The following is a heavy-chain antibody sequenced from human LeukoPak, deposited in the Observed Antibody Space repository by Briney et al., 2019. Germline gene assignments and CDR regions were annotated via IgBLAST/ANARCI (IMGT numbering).Heavy chain of an antibody. V-gene: IGHV4-30-4*01. J-gene: IGHJ1*01. D-gene: IGHD3-10*01. CDR3: AREDGTIVRGVITGGYFQH. CDR1: GGSISSGDYY. Sequence: SQTLSLTCTVSGGSISSGDYYWSWIRQPPGKGLEWIGCIYYSGNTYYNPSLKSRVTISVDTSKNQFSLKLSSVTAADTDVYYCAREDGTIVRGVITGGYFQHWGQGTLVTVSS. CDR2: IYYSGNT.